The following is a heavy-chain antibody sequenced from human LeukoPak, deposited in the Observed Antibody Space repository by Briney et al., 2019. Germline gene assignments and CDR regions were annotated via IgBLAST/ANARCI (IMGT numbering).Heavy chain of an antibody. CDR2: IDPSDSYT. D-gene: IGHD5-24*01. V-gene: IGHV5-10-1*01. CDR3: ARLSRQQYAFDI. CDR1: GYXFTSYW. Sequence: GESLKISCDGSGYXFTSYWITWVRQMPGKGLEWMGRIDPSDSYTDYSPSFQGHVTMSADKSISTAYLQWSSLKASDTAIYYCARLSRQQYAFDIWGQGTMLTVSS. J-gene: IGHJ3*02.